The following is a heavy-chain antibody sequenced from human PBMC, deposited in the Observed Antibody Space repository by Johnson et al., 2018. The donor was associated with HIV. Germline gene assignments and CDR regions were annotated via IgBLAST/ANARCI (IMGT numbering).Heavy chain of an antibody. CDR3: ARGGFGELLQDDAFDI. Sequence: VQLVESGGVVVQPGGSLRLSCAASGFTFDDYAMHWVRQAPGKGLEWVSLISWDGGSTYYADSMKGRFTISRDNSKNTLYLQMNSLRAEDTAVYYCARGGFGELLQDDAFDIWGQGTMVTVSS. V-gene: IGHV3-43D*03. CDR2: ISWDGGST. CDR1: GFTFDDYA. D-gene: IGHD3-10*01. J-gene: IGHJ3*02.